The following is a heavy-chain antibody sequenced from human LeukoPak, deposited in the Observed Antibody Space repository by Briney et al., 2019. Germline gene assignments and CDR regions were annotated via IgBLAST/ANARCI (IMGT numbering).Heavy chain of an antibody. Sequence: GGSLRLSCVASGFTFSGYGIHWVRQAPGKGLEWVAFIRYDGNDEKYSDSVKGRFTISRDDSKNTLHLQMNSLKPEDTAVYYCATSEPPSNLWSGTWGQGTLVTVSP. D-gene: IGHD3-3*01. J-gene: IGHJ5*02. CDR3: ATSEPPSNLWSGT. V-gene: IGHV3-30*02. CDR2: IRYDGNDE. CDR1: GFTFSGYG.